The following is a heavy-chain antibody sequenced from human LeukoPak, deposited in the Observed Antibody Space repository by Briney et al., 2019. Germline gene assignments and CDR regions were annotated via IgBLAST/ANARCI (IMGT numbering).Heavy chain of an antibody. Sequence: PGGSLTLPCAPSGFTFNGYWMSSVPQAPGKGLEWVSTLSGGGDFTFYADSVKGRFTISRDDSKNTLYLPMNSLRAEDTAVYYCVIGRWSSGLYGSEYSGRGKLVTVSS. CDR1: GFTFNGYW. CDR3: VIGRWSSGLYGSEY. V-gene: IGHV3-23*01. D-gene: IGHD6-19*01. J-gene: IGHJ4*02. CDR2: LSGGGDFT.